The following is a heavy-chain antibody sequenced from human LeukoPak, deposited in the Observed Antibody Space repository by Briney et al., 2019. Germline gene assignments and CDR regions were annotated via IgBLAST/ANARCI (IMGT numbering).Heavy chain of an antibody. CDR1: GFXVSSNY. CDR3: ARDSMIVGWYFQH. CDR2: ISSGGST. Sequence: GGSLRLSCAASGFXVSSNYMSWVRQAPGKGLEWVSFISSGGSTNYADSVKGRFTISRDNSKNTLNLQMNSLRAEDTAVYYCARDSMIVGWYFQHWGQGTLVTVSS. D-gene: IGHD3-22*01. V-gene: IGHV3-66*01. J-gene: IGHJ1*01.